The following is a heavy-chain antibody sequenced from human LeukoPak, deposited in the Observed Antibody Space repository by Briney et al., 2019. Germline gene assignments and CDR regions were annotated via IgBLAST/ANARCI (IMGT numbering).Heavy chain of an antibody. CDR3: ARHGPGYSSVFDY. CDR1: GGSISSGGYS. D-gene: IGHD6-19*01. CDR2: LYYTGST. Sequence: SQTLSLTCAVSGGSISSGGYSWSWIRQPPGKGLEWIGYLYYTGSTNYNPSLKSRVTISVDMSKNQFSLKLRSMTAADTAVYYCARHGPGYSSVFDYWGQGTLVTVSS. J-gene: IGHJ4*02. V-gene: IGHV4-30-4*07.